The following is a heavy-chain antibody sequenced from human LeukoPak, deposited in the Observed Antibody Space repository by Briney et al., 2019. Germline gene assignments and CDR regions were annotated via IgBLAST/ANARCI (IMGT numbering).Heavy chain of an antibody. J-gene: IGHJ3*02. CDR1: GYTFTSYY. V-gene: IGHV1-46*01. CDR3: AREPLPHYYYGSGSYAFDI. D-gene: IGHD3-10*01. CDR2: INPSGGST. Sequence: AASVKVSCKASGYTFTSYYMHWVRQAPGQGLEWMGIINPSGGSTSYAQKFQGRVTMTRDTSTSTVYMELSSLRSEDTAVYYCAREPLPHYYYGSGSYAFDIWGQGTMVTVSS.